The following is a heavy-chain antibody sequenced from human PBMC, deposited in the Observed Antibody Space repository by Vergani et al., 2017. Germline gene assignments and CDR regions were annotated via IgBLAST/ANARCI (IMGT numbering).Heavy chain of an antibody. CDR3: ARVGWNDIRGDWFDP. CDR2: ITHSGST. CDR1: GGSFSGYY. Sequence: QVQLQQWGAGLLKPSETLSLTCAVYGGSFSGYYWSWIRQPPGKGLERIGEITHSGSTNYNPSRKSRVTRSVDTSKNQFSLELSSVTAADTAVYYCARVGWNDIRGDWFDPWGQGTLVTVSS. J-gene: IGHJ5*02. V-gene: IGHV4-34*01. D-gene: IGHD1-1*01.